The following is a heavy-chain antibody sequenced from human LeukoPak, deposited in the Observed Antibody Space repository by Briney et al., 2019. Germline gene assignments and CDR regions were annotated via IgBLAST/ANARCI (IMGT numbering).Heavy chain of an antibody. CDR2: INSEGSST. CDR1: GFTFSSHW. CDR3: ARDHGDY. V-gene: IGHV3-74*01. Sequence: GESLKISCAASGFTFSSHWMHWVRQVPGKGLVWVSRINSEGSSTSYADSVKGRFTISRDNAKNTLYLQMNSLRAEDTAVYYCARDHGDYWGQGTLVTVSS. J-gene: IGHJ4*02.